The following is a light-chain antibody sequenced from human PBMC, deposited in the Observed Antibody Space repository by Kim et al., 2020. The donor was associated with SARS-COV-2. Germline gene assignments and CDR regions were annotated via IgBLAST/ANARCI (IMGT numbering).Light chain of an antibody. V-gene: IGLV6-57*03. J-gene: IGLJ3*02. CDR1: RGSIASSY. CDR2: DDN. CDR3: QSYDSSKDCV. Sequence: TVTISCTRSRGSIASSYVHWYQQRPGSAPSTVIYDDNERPSGVPDRFSGSIDSSSNTASLTISGLRTEDEADYYCQSYDSSKDCVFGGGTQLTVL.